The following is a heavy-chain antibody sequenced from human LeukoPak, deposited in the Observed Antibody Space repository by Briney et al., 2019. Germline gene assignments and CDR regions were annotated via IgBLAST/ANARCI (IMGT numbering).Heavy chain of an antibody. J-gene: IGHJ4*02. CDR3: AKRAVTSWYDYFDY. V-gene: IGHV3-23*01. D-gene: IGHD6-13*01. CDR2: ISDSGGST. CDR1: GFTFSSCA. Sequence: GGSLRLSCAASGFTFSSCAMSWVRQAPGKGLEWVSGISDSGGSTYYADSVKGRFTISRDNSKNTLYLQMNTLRAEDTAVYYCAKRAVTSWYDYFDYWGQGTLVTVSS.